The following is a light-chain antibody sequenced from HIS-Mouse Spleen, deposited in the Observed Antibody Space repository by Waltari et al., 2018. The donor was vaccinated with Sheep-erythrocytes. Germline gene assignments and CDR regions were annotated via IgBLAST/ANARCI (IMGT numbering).Light chain of an antibody. Sequence: HPPSASGSPGQSVTISCTGTSSDVGGYNYVSWYQQHPGKAPKLMIYDVSKRPSGVPDRFSGSKSGNTASLTISGLQAEDEADYYCCSYAGSYNHVFATGTKVTVL. CDR1: SSDVGGYNY. J-gene: IGLJ1*01. CDR3: CSYAGSYNHV. CDR2: DVS. V-gene: IGLV2-8*01.